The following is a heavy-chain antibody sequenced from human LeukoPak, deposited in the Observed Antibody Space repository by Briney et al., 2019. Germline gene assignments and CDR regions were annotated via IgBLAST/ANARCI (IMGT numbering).Heavy chain of an antibody. CDR3: TADRAERYSSGWYYWFDP. J-gene: IGHJ5*02. V-gene: IGHV3-23*01. D-gene: IGHD6-19*01. Sequence: GGSLRLSCAASGFTFSSYAMSWVRQAPGKGLEWVSAISGSGGSTYYADPVKGRFTISRDNSKNTLYLQMNSLKTEDTAVYYCTADRAERYSSGWYYWFDPWGQGTLVTVSS. CDR1: GFTFSSYA. CDR2: ISGSGGST.